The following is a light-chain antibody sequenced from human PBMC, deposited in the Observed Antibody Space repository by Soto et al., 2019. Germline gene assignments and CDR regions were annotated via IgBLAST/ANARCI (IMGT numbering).Light chain of an antibody. Sequence: EIVLTHSPGTLSLSPGERATLSCRASQSVANNYLAWYQQRPGQAPRLVIYDASSRATGIPDRFSASGSGTEFTLIISSLQSEDIADYYCQQYSDWPLTFGGGTKVDIK. V-gene: IGKV3-20*01. CDR3: QQYSDWPLT. CDR1: QSVANNY. CDR2: DAS. J-gene: IGKJ4*01.